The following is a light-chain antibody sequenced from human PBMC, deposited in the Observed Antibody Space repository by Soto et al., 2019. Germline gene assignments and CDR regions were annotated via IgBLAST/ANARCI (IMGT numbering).Light chain of an antibody. CDR1: QNVRYN. J-gene: IGKJ2*01. CDR3: HQYSDHMYT. Sequence: EIVMTQSPGTLAVSLGETATLSCRTSQNVRYNLVWYQQRPGQSPRLLIYDVSTRATGIPARFSGSGSATEFTLTISSLQSEDFAIYYCHQYSDHMYTFGQGTKLVIK. CDR2: DVS. V-gene: IGKV3-15*01.